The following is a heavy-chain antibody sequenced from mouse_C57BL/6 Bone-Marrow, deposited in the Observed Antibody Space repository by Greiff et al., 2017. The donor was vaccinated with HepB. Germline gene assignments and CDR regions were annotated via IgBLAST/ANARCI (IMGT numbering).Heavy chain of an antibody. Sequence: VQLQQPGAELVKPGASVKMSCKASGYTFTSYWITWVKQRPGQGLEWIGDIYPGSGSTNYNEKFKSKATLTVDTSSSTAYMQLSSLTSEDSAVYYCAITHYYGSSSYYFDYWGQGTTLTVSS. CDR3: AITHYYGSSSYYFDY. CDR1: GYTFTSYW. CDR2: IYPGSGST. V-gene: IGHV1-55*01. D-gene: IGHD1-1*01. J-gene: IGHJ2*01.